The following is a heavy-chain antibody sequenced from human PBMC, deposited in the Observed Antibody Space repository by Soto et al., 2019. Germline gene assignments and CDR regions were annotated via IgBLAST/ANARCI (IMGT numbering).Heavy chain of an antibody. J-gene: IGHJ5*01. CDR2: INSDGSSA. D-gene: IGHD6-19*01. CDR3: ASFRYASGLDS. Sequence: GSLRLSCAVSGFTFSTYWMHWVRQAPGKGLVWVSRINSDGSSASYADSVKGRFTISRDNAKNMLYLQMNSLRAEDTAVYYCASFRYASGLDSWGQGTLVTVSS. CDR1: GFTFSTYW. V-gene: IGHV3-74*01.